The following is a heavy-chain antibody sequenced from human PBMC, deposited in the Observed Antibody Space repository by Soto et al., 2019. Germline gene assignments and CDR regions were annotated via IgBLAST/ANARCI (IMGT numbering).Heavy chain of an antibody. CDR3: ARDLTKHLDAFDI. CDR2: IYYSGST. D-gene: IGHD3-3*01. V-gene: IGHV4-59*01. CDR1: GGSISSYY. J-gene: IGHJ3*02. Sequence: SETLSLTCTVSGGSISSYYWSWIRQPPGKGLEWIGYIYYSGSTNYNPSLKSRVTISVDTSKNQFSLKLSSVTAADTAVYYCARDLTKHLDAFDIWGQGTMVTVSS.